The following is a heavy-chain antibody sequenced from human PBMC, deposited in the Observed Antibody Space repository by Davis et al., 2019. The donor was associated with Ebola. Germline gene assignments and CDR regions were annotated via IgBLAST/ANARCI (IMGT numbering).Heavy chain of an antibody. Sequence: ASVKVSCKASGYTFTSYGISWVRQAPGQGLEWMGWISAYNGNTNYAQKFQGRVTITADESTSTAYMELSSLRSENTAVYYCAREGARDGYNYAFDYWGQGTLVTVSS. CDR1: GYTFTSYG. CDR2: ISAYNGNT. D-gene: IGHD5-24*01. CDR3: AREGARDGYNYAFDY. J-gene: IGHJ4*02. V-gene: IGHV1-18*01.